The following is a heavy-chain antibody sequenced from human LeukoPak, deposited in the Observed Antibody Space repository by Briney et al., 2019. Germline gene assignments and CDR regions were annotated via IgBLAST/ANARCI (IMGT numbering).Heavy chain of an antibody. CDR3: ARGPSSQFRTDY. CDR2: IGTSSSRI. D-gene: IGHD2-2*01. Sequence: GGSLRLSCAASGFAFSSYSLNWVRQAPGKGLEWVSYIGTSSSRIYYADSVKGRFTISRDNAKNSLYLQMNGLRAEDTAVYYCARGPSSQFRTDYWGQGTLVTVSS. J-gene: IGHJ4*02. V-gene: IGHV3-48*01. CDR1: GFAFSSYS.